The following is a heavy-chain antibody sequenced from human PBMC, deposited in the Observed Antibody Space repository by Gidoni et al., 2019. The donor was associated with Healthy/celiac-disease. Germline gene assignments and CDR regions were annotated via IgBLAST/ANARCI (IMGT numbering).Heavy chain of an antibody. Sequence: QVQLQQWGAGLLKPSETLSLTCAVYGGSFSGYYWSWIRQPPGKGLEWNGEINHSGSTNYNPSRKSRVTISVDTSKNQFSLKLSSVTAADTAVYYCARGTDYDFWSGPWASYWFDPWGQGTLVTVSS. CDR1: GGSFSGYY. CDR3: ARGTDYDFWSGPWASYWFDP. D-gene: IGHD3-3*01. V-gene: IGHV4-34*01. CDR2: INHSGST. J-gene: IGHJ5*02.